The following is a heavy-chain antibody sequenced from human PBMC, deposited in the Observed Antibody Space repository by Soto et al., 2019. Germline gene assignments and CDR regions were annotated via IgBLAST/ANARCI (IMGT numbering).Heavy chain of an antibody. CDR1: GFSLSTSGVG. D-gene: IGHD2-21*01. CDR2: IYWDDVQ. V-gene: IGHV2-5*02. CDR3: AQRRIVGTSNWFDP. Sequence: QITLKESGPTLVKPTQNLTLTCTFSGFSLSTSGVGVGWIRQPPGKALEWLALIYWDDVQRYSPSLKSRLSITKDTSKNQVVLTMTNMDPVDTATYYCAQRRIVGTSNWFDPWGQGTLVTVSS. J-gene: IGHJ5*02.